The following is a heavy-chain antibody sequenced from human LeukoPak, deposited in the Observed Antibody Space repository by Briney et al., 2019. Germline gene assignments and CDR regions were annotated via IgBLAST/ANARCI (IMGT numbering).Heavy chain of an antibody. CDR2: IRYDGSNK. D-gene: IGHD6-13*01. CDR1: GFTFSSYG. V-gene: IGHV3-30*02. Sequence: GGSLRLSCAASGFTFSSYGMHWVRQAPGKGLEWVAFIRYDGSNKYYADSVKGRFTISRDNSKNTLYLQMNSLRAEDAAVYYCAKGAPSIAAEGLFDYWGQGTLVTVSS. J-gene: IGHJ4*02. CDR3: AKGAPSIAAEGLFDY.